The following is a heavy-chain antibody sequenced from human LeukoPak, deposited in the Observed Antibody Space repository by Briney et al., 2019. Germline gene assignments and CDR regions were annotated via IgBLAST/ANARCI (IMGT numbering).Heavy chain of an antibody. J-gene: IGHJ4*02. CDR3: ASSIRDSSSWYGGDSSGPGDY. Sequence: GASVKVSCKASGYTFTSYDINWVRQAPGQGLEWMGIINPSGGSTSYAQKFQGRVTMTRDTSTSTVYMELSSLRSEDTAVYYCASSIRDSSSWYGGDSSGPGDYWGQGTLVTVSS. D-gene: IGHD6-13*01. CDR1: GYTFTSYD. CDR2: INPSGGST. V-gene: IGHV1-46*01.